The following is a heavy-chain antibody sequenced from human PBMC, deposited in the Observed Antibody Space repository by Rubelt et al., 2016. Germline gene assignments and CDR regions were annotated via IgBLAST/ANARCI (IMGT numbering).Heavy chain of an antibody. CDR2: INNRGST. Sequence: QVQLQQWGAGLLKPSETLYLTCAVYGGAVSGYYWRWIRQPPGKGLEGIGEINNRGSTNYNPSGSGRGTMSVDTSRNQCSLKLGAVTAADTALEYCARHATTRVVNDAFYIWGQGTMVTVSS. J-gene: IGHJ3*02. D-gene: IGHD4-11*01. CDR1: GGAVSGYY. V-gene: IGHV4-34*01. CDR3: ARHATTRVVNDAFYI.